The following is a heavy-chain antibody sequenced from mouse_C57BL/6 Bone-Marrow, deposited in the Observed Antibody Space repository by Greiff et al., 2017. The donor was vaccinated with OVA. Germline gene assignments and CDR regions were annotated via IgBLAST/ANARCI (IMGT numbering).Heavy chain of an antibody. J-gene: IGHJ4*01. CDR3: ARDYYYGSSDAMDY. CDR2: IDPSDSYT. D-gene: IGHD1-1*01. V-gene: IGHV1-59*01. Sequence: QVQLQQPGAELVRPGTSVKLSCKASGYTFTSYWMHWVKQRPGQGLEWIGVIDPSDSYTNYNQKFKGKATLTVDTSSSTAYMQLSSLTSEDSAVYYCARDYYYGSSDAMDYWGQVTSVTVSS. CDR1: GYTFTSYW.